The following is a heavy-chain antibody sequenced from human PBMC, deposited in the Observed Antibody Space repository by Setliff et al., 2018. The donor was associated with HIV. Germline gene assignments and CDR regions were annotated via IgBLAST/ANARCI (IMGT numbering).Heavy chain of an antibody. D-gene: IGHD3-10*01. CDR2: IIPIFGTA. CDR1: GGTFSSYA. J-gene: IGHJ5*02. CDR3: ARGTMVRGVSWGWFDP. V-gene: IGHV1-69*13. Sequence: SVKVSCKASGGTFSSYAISWVRQAPGQGLEWMGGIIPIFGTANYAQKFQGRVTITADESPSTAYMELSSLRSEDTAVYYCARGTMVRGVSWGWFDPWGQGTLVTVS.